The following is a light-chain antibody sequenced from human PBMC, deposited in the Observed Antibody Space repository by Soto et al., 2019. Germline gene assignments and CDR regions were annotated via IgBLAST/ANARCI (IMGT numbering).Light chain of an antibody. Sequence: QSALAQPASVSGSPVQSITISCTGTSSDVGGYNYVSWYQQYPGTAPKLMIYEVSNRPSGVSNRFSGSKSGNTASLTISGLQAEDEADYYCSSRTSSKTLFVFGSGTKVTVL. V-gene: IGLV2-14*01. CDR2: EVS. CDR3: SSRTSSKTLFV. J-gene: IGLJ1*01. CDR1: SSDVGGYNY.